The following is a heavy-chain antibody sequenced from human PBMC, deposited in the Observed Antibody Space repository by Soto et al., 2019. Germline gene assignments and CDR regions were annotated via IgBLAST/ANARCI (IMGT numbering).Heavy chain of an antibody. V-gene: IGHV3-33*01. CDR3: ARDPGNVVLMGCDI. D-gene: IGHD2-8*01. Sequence: QVQLVESGGGVDQPGRSLRLSCAASGFTFRSYAMHWFRQAPGKGLEWMTLIQYDGSNKHYADSVRGRFTISRDNSKNTLYLQMNSLRAEDTAVYYCARDPGNVVLMGCDIWGQGTMVTVSS. CDR1: GFTFRSYA. J-gene: IGHJ3*02. CDR2: IQYDGSNK.